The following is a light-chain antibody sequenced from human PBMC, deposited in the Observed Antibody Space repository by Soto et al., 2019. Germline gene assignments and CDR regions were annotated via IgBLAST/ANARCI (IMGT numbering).Light chain of an antibody. Sequence: QSVLTQPPSASGSPGQSVTISCSGTSSDVGGYNYVSWHQQHPGKAPKLMIYEVSKRPSGVPDRFSGSKSGNTASLIVSGLQAEDEADYYCSSCAGSNNFVFGTGTKLTVL. CDR2: EVS. V-gene: IGLV2-8*01. J-gene: IGLJ1*01. CDR1: SSDVGGYNY. CDR3: SSCAGSNNFV.